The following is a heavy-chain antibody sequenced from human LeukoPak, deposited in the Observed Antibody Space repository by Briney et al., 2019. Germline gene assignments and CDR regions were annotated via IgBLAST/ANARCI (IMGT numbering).Heavy chain of an antibody. CDR3: ARRGSSWYDWSANWFDP. J-gene: IGHJ5*02. Sequence: SETLSLTCTVSGGSISSYYWSWIRQPPGKGLEWIGYIYYGGSTNYNPSLKSRVTISVDTSKNQFSLKLSSVTAADTAVYYCARRGSSWYDWSANWFDPWGQGTLVTVSS. CDR1: GGSISSYY. V-gene: IGHV4-59*08. D-gene: IGHD6-13*01. CDR2: IYYGGST.